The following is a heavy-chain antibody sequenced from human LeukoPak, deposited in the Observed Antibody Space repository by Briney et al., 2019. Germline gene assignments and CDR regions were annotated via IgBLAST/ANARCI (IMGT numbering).Heavy chain of an antibody. CDR2: INPSGGST. J-gene: IGHJ4*02. CDR1: GFTFSSYG. D-gene: IGHD5-24*01. Sequence: GGSLRLSCAASGFTFSSYGMHWVRQAPGQGLEWMGIINPSGGSTSYAQRFQGRVTMTRDMSTSTVYMELSSLRSEDTAVYYCARGPVPQTRWPVDYWGQGALVTVSS. CDR3: ARGPVPQTRWPVDY. V-gene: IGHV1-46*01.